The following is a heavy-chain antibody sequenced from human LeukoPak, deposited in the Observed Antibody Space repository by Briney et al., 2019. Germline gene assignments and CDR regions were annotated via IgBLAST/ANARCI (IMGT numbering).Heavy chain of an antibody. Sequence: GGSLRLSCAASGFTFSNSWMSWVRQAPGKGLEWMASIKQDGSETHYVDSVKGRFTISRDNAKNSLYLQMNSLRVEDTAVYYCASEEVAGPAGAFDIWGQGTMVTVSS. J-gene: IGHJ3*02. CDR2: IKQDGSET. V-gene: IGHV3-7*01. D-gene: IGHD6-13*01. CDR3: ASEEVAGPAGAFDI. CDR1: GFTFSNSW.